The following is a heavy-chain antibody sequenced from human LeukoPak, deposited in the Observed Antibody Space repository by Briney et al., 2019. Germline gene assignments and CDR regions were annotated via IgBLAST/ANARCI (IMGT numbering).Heavy chain of an antibody. D-gene: IGHD5-18*01. CDR2: IYYSGST. Sequence: SETLSLTCTVSGCSISSYYWSWIRQPPGKGLEWIGYIYYSGSTNYNPSLKSRVTISVDTSKNQFSLKLSSVTAADTAVYYCARDSMRAAMVRRNYGMDVWGKGTTVTVSS. CDR3: ARDSMRAAMVRRNYGMDV. CDR1: GCSISSYY. J-gene: IGHJ6*04. V-gene: IGHV4-59*01.